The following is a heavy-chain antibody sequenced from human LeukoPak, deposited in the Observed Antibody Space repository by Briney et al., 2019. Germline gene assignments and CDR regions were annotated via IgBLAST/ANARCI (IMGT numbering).Heavy chain of an antibody. Sequence: GGSLRLSCAASGFTFSSYSMNWVRQAPGKGLEWVSSISSSSSYIYYADSVKGRFTISRDNAENSLFLQMNSLRVEDTAVYYCARAGFSSSWYVTSWGQGTLVTVPS. D-gene: IGHD6-13*01. CDR1: GFTFSSYS. J-gene: IGHJ5*02. CDR2: ISSSSSYI. CDR3: ARAGFSSSWYVTS. V-gene: IGHV3-21*01.